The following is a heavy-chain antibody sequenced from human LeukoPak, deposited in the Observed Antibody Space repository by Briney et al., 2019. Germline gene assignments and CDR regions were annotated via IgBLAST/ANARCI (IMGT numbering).Heavy chain of an antibody. Sequence: SETLSLTCTVSGGSISSYYWSWIRQPPGKGLEWIGYIYYSGRTNYNPSLKSRVTISGDTSKNQFSLKLSSVTAADTAVYYCATNLDYYDSSGFVFDIWGQGTMVTVSS. CDR2: IYYSGRT. V-gene: IGHV4-59*01. CDR1: GGSISSYY. D-gene: IGHD3-22*01. CDR3: ATNLDYYDSSGFVFDI. J-gene: IGHJ3*02.